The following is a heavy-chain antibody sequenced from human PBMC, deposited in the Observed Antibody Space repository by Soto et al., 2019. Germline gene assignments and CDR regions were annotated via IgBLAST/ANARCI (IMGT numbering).Heavy chain of an antibody. J-gene: IGHJ4*01. CDR2: INPNSGGT. Sequence: GASVKVSCKASGYTFTGYYMHWVRQAPGQGLEWMGWINPNSGGTNYAQKFQGWVTMTRDTSISTAYMELSRLRSDDTAVYYCARDSPFGYCSGGSCYSGIPDYWG. CDR1: GYTFTGYY. CDR3: ARDSPFGYCSGGSCYSGIPDY. V-gene: IGHV1-2*04. D-gene: IGHD2-15*01.